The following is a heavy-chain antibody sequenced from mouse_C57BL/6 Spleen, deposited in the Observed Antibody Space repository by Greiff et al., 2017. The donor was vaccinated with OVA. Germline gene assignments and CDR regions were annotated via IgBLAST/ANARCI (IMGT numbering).Heavy chain of an antibody. V-gene: IGHV5-6*01. CDR3: ARLDGSLYWYFDV. J-gene: IGHJ1*03. CDR1: GFTFSSYG. CDR2: ISSGGSYT. Sequence: EVQGVESGGDLVKPGGSLKLSCAASGFTFSSYGMSWVRQTPDKRLEWVATISSGGSYTYYPDSVKGRFTISRDNAKNTLYLQMSSLKSEDTAMYYCARLDGSLYWYFDVWGTGTTVTVAS. D-gene: IGHD1-1*01.